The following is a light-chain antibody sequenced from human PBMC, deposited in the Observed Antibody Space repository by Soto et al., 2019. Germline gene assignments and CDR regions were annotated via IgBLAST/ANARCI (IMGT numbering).Light chain of an antibody. V-gene: IGKV3D-15*01. CDR3: HQYNNWPPLT. J-gene: IGKJ4*01. CDR2: DAS. Sequence: EIVMTQSPATLSVSPGERATLSCRASQSVSSYLAWYQQKPGQAPRLLIYDASTRATGIPARFSGSGSGTEFTLTISSLQSEDFAVYYCHQYNNWPPLTFGGGTKVEIK. CDR1: QSVSSY.